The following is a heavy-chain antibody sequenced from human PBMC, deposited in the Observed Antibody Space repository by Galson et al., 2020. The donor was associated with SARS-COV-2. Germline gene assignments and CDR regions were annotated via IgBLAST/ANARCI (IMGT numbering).Heavy chain of an antibody. J-gene: IGHJ5*02. D-gene: IGHD5-18*01. V-gene: IGHV1-8*01. Sequence: ASVKVSCKASGYTFTNYDINWVRQATGQGLEWMGWMNPKSGNTGYVQKFQGRHTMTRDTSISTAYMELSSLRYEDTAGYYCARVWERGFSYGNWFDPWGQGTLVTVSS. CDR2: MNPKSGNT. CDR3: ARVWERGFSYGNWFDP. CDR1: GYTFTNYD.